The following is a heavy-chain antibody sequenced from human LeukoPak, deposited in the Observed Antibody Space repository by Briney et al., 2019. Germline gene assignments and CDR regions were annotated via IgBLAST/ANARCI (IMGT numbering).Heavy chain of an antibody. V-gene: IGHV4-59*01. CDR1: GASISSYY. CDR3: ARGRVEVVAATRRDNWFDP. Sequence: SETLSLTCTVSGASISSYYWSWIRQPPGKGLEWIGYIYYSGSTNYNPSLKSRVTISVDTSKNQFSLKLSSVTAADTAVYYCARGRVEVVAATRRDNWFDPWGQGTLVTVSS. D-gene: IGHD2-15*01. CDR2: IYYSGST. J-gene: IGHJ5*02.